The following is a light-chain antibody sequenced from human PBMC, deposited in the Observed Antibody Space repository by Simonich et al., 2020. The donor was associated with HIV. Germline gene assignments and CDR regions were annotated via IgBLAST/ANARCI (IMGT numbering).Light chain of an antibody. Sequence: DIVMTQTPLSLSVTPGQPASISCKSSQSLLHSNGYNSLDWYLQKPGQSPQLLIYLGSNRASGVPDRFSGSGSGTDFTLKISRVEAEDVGVYYCMQALQTPPTFGQGTKVEIK. V-gene: IGKV2-28*01. CDR1: QSLLHSNGYNS. J-gene: IGKJ1*01. CDR3: MQALQTPPT. CDR2: LGS.